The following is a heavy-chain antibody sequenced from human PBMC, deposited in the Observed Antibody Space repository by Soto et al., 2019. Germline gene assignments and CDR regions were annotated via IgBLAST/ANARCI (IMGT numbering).Heavy chain of an antibody. D-gene: IGHD4-17*01. CDR2: IIPILGIA. CDR1: GGTFSSYT. V-gene: IGHV1-69*02. J-gene: IGHJ3*02. Sequence: ASVKVSCKASGGTFSSYTISWVRQAPGQGLEWMGRIIPILGIANYAQKFQGRVTITADKSTSTAYMELSSLRSEDTAVYYCARQGGYGDYLSGAFDIWGQGTMVTVSS. CDR3: ARQGGYGDYLSGAFDI.